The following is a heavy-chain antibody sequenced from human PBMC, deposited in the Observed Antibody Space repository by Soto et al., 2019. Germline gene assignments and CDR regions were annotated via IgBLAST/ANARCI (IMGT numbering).Heavy chain of an antibody. CDR2: ISSSSSYI. D-gene: IGHD3-22*01. J-gene: IGHJ4*02. CDR3: AREGLNYYDSSGVDY. V-gene: IGHV3-21*01. Sequence: GGSLRLSCAASGFTFSSYSMNWVRQAPGKGLEWVSSISSSSSYIYYADSVKGRFTISRDNAKNSLYLQMNSLRAEDTAVYYCAREGLNYYDSSGVDYWGQGTLVTVSS. CDR1: GFTFSSYS.